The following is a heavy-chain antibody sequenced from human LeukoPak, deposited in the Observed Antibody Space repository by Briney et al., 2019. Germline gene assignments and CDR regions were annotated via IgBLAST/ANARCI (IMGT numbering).Heavy chain of an antibody. CDR2: IYPGDSDT. V-gene: IGHV5-51*01. J-gene: IGHJ4*02. CDR3: ARQGYTYGYDY. CDR1: GRSFTTYW. D-gene: IGHD5-18*01. Sequence: GESLRISCKGAGRSFTTYWIGWVRQLPGKGLGWMWIIYPGDSDTRYSPSFQGPVTISSDKSISTAYLQWSRLKASDTAMYYCARQGYTYGYDYWGQGTLVTVSS.